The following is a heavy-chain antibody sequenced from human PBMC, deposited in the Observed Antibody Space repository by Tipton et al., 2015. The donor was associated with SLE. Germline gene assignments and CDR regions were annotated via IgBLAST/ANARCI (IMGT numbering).Heavy chain of an antibody. D-gene: IGHD3-3*01. Sequence: SLRLSCAASGFTVIDYAMSWVRQAPGKGLEWVSVIYSGGTTHYADSVKGRFTISRDYSKNTLYLQMDSLRTVDTAVYYCARGRWSGMDYWGQGTLVTVSS. CDR3: ARGRWSGMDY. CDR2: IYSGGTT. V-gene: IGHV3-23*03. J-gene: IGHJ4*02. CDR1: GFTVIDYA.